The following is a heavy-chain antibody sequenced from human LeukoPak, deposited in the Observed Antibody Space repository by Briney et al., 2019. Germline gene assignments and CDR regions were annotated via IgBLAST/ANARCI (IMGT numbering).Heavy chain of an antibody. CDR2: INQVGSEK. J-gene: IGHJ4*02. CDR1: GFTFSSYS. CDR3: ARDHVEPGVFLDS. V-gene: IGHV3-7*05. D-gene: IGHD1-14*01. Sequence: PGGSLRLSCAASGFTFSSYSMIWVRQAPGKGLEWVANINQVGSEKYYADSVKGRFTISRDNSKNSLYLQMNSLRAEDTAVYFCARDHVEPGVFLDSWGQGTLVTASS.